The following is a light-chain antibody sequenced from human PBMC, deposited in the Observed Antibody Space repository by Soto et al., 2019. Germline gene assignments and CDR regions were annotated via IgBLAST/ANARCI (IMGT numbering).Light chain of an antibody. CDR2: YDD. CDR3: AASRV. CDR1: SSNIGNNA. J-gene: IGLJ2*01. Sequence: QSVLTQPPSVSEAPRQRVTISCSGSSSNIGNNAVNWYQQLPGKAPKLLIYYDDLLPSGVSDRFSGSKSGTSASLAISGLQSEDEADYYCAASRVFGGGTKLTVL. V-gene: IGLV1-36*01.